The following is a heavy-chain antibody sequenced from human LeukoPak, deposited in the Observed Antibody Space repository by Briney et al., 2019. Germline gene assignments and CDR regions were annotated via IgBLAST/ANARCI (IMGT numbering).Heavy chain of an antibody. D-gene: IGHD1-14*01. CDR3: ARIPRVQPLHYFDY. V-gene: IGHV5-51*01. J-gene: IGHJ4*02. CDR2: IYPGDSDT. Sequence: AGESLKISCQGSGYTFTSYWIGWVRQLPGKGLEWMGIIYPGDSDTRYSPSFQGQVTISADKSISTAYLQWSSLKASDTAMYYCARIPRVQPLHYFDYWGQGTLVTVSS. CDR1: GYTFTSYW.